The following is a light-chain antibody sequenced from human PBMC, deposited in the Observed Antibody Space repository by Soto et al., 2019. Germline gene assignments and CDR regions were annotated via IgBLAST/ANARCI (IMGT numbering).Light chain of an antibody. CDR1: QTISSNY. CDR2: DTS. V-gene: IGKV3-20*01. Sequence: QSPGTLSLSPGERAVLCFIASQTISSNYLAWYQQKPGQAPRLLIYDTSTRATGIPDRFSGSGSGTDFTLTISRLEPEDFAVYFCQQYNNWPPTFGQGTKVDIK. J-gene: IGKJ1*01. CDR3: QQYNNWPPT.